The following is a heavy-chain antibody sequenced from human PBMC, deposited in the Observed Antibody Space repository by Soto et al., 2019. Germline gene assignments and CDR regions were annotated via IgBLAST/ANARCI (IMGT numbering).Heavy chain of an antibody. V-gene: IGHV4-30-4*01. CDR3: AREVIPLTTDWYFDL. D-gene: IGHD4-17*01. CDR2: IYASGST. CDR1: GGSISGGVGGLYY. Sequence: QLQLRESGPGLVKPSETLSLTCTVSGGSISGGVGGLYYWSWIRPPPGKGLEWIGNIYASGSTYYNPSLKSRVTISVDTSKTQFSLRLSSVTAADTAVYYCAREVIPLTTDWYFDLWGRGTLVTVSS. J-gene: IGHJ2*01.